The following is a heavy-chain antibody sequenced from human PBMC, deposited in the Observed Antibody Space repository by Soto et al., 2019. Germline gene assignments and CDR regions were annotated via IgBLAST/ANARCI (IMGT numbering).Heavy chain of an antibody. V-gene: IGHV3-30*18. D-gene: IGHD6-6*01. J-gene: IGHJ6*02. CDR2: ISYDGSNK. Sequence: GGSLRLSCAASGFTFSSYGMHWVRQAPGKGLEWVAVISYDGSNKYYADSVKGRFTISRDNSKNTLYLQMNSLRAGGTAVYYCAKVSLAARVYYYYYGMDVWGQGTTVTVSS. CDR1: GFTFSSYG. CDR3: AKVSLAARVYYYYYGMDV.